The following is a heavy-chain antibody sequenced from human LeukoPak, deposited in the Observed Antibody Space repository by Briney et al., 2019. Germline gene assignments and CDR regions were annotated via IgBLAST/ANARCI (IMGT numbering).Heavy chain of an antibody. D-gene: IGHD6-13*01. CDR2: IDWDDDK. CDR3: AHSTPPSSSWYYYGMDV. Sequence: VSGPTLVNPTQTLTLTCTFSGFSLGTTGESVSWIRQPPGKALQWLARIDWDDDKFYSPSLKSRLTITKDTSKNQVVLTMTNMDPVDTATYYCAHSTPPSSSWYYYGMDVWGQGTTVTVSS. CDR1: GFSLGTTGES. V-gene: IGHV2-70*12. J-gene: IGHJ6*02.